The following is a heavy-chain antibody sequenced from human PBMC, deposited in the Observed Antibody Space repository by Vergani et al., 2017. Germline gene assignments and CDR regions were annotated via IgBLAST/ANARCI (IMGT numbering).Heavy chain of an antibody. CDR3: AKELRGIGTPLFDS. Sequence: EAQLLESGGGLVQPGGSLRLSCAASGFTFRKYGMSWVRQAPGKGLEWVSGVGDSGEHTYYADSVKGRFPISRDNSRNTLFLQMNSLRVEDTAVYYCAKELRGIGTPLFDSWGQGTLVSVS. CDR1: GFTFRKYG. D-gene: IGHD5-24*01. CDR2: VGDSGEHT. J-gene: IGHJ4*02. V-gene: IGHV3-23*01.